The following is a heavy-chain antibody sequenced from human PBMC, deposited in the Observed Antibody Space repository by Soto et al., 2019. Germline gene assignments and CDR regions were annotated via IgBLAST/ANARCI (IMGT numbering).Heavy chain of an antibody. CDR3: ARDLAYCGGDCSVNYYYGMDV. V-gene: IGHV4-31*02. CDR1: RGSISRGAYY. D-gene: IGHD2-21*02. J-gene: IGHJ6*02. CDR2: IYYSGST. Sequence: SQTLSLTWTLSRGSISRGAYYWSWIRQHPGKGLEWIGDIYYSGSTYYTPSLKSRVTISVDTSKNQFSLQLSSVTAADTAVYYCARDLAYCGGDCSVNYYYGMDVWGQGSTVTVSS.